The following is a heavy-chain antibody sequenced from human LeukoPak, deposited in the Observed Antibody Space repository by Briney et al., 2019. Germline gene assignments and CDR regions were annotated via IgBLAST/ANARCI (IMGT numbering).Heavy chain of an antibody. Sequence: SETLSLTCTVSGGSISSSSYYWGWIRQPPGKGLEWIGSIYYSGSTYYNPSLKSRVTISVDTSKNQFSLKLSSVTAADTAVYYCARHPITMVRGVISYYYYYMDVWGKGTTVTISS. D-gene: IGHD3-10*01. CDR2: IYYSGST. V-gene: IGHV4-39*01. CDR1: GGSISSSSYY. J-gene: IGHJ6*03. CDR3: ARHPITMVRGVISYYYYYMDV.